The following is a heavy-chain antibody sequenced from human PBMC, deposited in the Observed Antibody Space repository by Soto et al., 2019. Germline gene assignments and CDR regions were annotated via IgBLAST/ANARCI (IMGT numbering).Heavy chain of an antibody. CDR2: IYPGDSDT. CDR1: GYSFTSYW. V-gene: IGHV5-51*01. J-gene: IGHJ6*02. Sequence: GESLKISCKGSGYSFTSYWIGWVRQMPGKGLEWMGIIYPGDSDTRYSPSFQGQVTISADKSISTAYLQWSSLKASDTAMYYCARSHMEYYYYYGMDVWGQGTTVTVSS. CDR3: ARSHMEYYYYYGMDV. D-gene: IGHD3-3*01.